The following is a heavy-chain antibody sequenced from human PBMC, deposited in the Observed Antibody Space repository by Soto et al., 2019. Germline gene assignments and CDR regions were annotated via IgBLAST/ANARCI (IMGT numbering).Heavy chain of an antibody. CDR1: GFTFTRYS. Sequence: LRLSCAASGFTFTRYSMNWVRQAPGRGLEWVSSISSTTNYIYYADSMKGRFTVSRDNAKNSVYLEMNSLSAEDTAVYYCARESEDLTSNFDYWGQGTLVTVSS. CDR2: ISSTTNYI. V-gene: IGHV3-21*01. CDR3: ARESEDLTSNFDY. J-gene: IGHJ4*02.